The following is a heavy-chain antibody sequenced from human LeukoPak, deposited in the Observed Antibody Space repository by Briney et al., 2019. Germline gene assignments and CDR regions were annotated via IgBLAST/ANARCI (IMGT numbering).Heavy chain of an antibody. CDR3: ARDWMDRDWAGYAGILHNDY. CDR2: IHYSGTT. J-gene: IGHJ4*02. CDR1: GGSISSSSYY. V-gene: IGHV4-39*07. Sequence: SETLSLTCTVSGGSISSSSYYWGWIRQPPGKGLEWVGRIHYSGTTFYNPSLRSRVIILLDASNNQVSLRLRSVSAADTAVYYCARDWMDRDWAGYAGILHNDYWGRGTLVTVSS. D-gene: IGHD2-8*01.